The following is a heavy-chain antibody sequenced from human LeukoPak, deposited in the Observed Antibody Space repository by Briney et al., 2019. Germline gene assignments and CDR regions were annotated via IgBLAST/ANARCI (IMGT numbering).Heavy chain of an antibody. CDR2: IYPGDSNT. Sequence: GESLKISCKGSGYSFANYWIGWVRQMPGKGLEWMALIYPGDSNTKCSPSFQGQVSVSVDKSTNTAYLQWSSLKASDTAMYYCARVTYAAGDYWGQGTLVTVSS. J-gene: IGHJ4*02. CDR3: ARVTYAAGDY. CDR1: GYSFANYW. D-gene: IGHD2-21*02. V-gene: IGHV5-51*01.